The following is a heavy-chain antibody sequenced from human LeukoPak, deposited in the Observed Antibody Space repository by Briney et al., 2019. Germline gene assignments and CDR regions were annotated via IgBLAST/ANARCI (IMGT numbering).Heavy chain of an antibody. CDR1: GFTFSSYA. J-gene: IGHJ3*02. CDR3: AKELSRLGYYYASSGAFDI. D-gene: IGHD3-22*01. Sequence: GGSLRLSCAASGFTFSSYAMSWVRHAPGKGLEWFSAISGSGCSTYYADSVKGRFTLSRDNSKNTLYLQMNILRAEDTAVYYCAKELSRLGYYYASSGAFDIWGQGTMVTVSS. CDR2: ISGSGCST. V-gene: IGHV3-23*01.